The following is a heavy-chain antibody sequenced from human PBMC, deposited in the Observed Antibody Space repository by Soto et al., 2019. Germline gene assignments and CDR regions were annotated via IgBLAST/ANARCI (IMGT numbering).Heavy chain of an antibody. J-gene: IGHJ4*02. V-gene: IGHV5-51*01. CDR2: IYPGDSDT. Sequence: PGESLKISCKGSGYSFTSYWIGWVRQMPGKGLEWMGIIYPGDSDTRYSPSFQGQVTISADKSISTAYLQWSSLKASDTAMYYCARYPRTPGTVPAIHLHFDYWGQGTLVTVSS. CDR1: GYSFTSYW. CDR3: ARYPRTPGTVPAIHLHFDY. D-gene: IGHD2-2*01.